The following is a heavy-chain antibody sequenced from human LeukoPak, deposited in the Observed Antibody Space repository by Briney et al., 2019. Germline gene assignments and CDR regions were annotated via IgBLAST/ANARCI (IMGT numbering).Heavy chain of an antibody. D-gene: IGHD1-20*01. CDR1: GGSFSGYY. V-gene: IGHV4-34*01. J-gene: IGHJ1*01. CDR3: ARERGDNWNVGP. Sequence: PSETLSLTCAVYGGSFSGYYWSWIRQPPGKGREWIGTIYHSGSTYYNPSLKSRVTISVDTSKNQFSLKLSSVTAADTAVYYCARERGDNWNVGPWGQGTLVTVSS. CDR2: IYHSGST.